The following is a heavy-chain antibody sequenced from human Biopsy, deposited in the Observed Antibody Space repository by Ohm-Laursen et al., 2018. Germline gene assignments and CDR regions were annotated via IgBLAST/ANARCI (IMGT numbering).Heavy chain of an antibody. CDR2: VYYSGTT. J-gene: IGHJ6*02. V-gene: IGHV4-59*01. CDR3: TRATNSTGWPYYYFYGMDI. Sequence: GTLSLTCTVSGGSISSDWWSWIRQTPGKGLEWIGYVYYSGTTTYNPSLRSRVTISVDTSMNQISLRLQSVTAADTAMYYCTRATNSTGWPYYYFYGMDIWGQGTTVTVSS. D-gene: IGHD2/OR15-2a*01. CDR1: GGSISSDW.